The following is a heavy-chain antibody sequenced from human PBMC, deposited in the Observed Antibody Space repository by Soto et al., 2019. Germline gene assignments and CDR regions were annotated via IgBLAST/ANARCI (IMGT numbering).Heavy chain of an antibody. D-gene: IGHD2-15*01. CDR2: ISYDGSNK. CDR1: GFTFSSYG. CDR3: AKTGYCSGGSCYFFIDY. J-gene: IGHJ4*02. V-gene: IGHV3-30*18. Sequence: GGSLRLSCAASGFTFSSYGMHWVRQAPGKGLEWVAVISYDGSNKYYADSVKGRFTISRDNSKNTLYLQMNSLRAEDTAVYYCAKTGYCSGGSCYFFIDYWGQGTLVTVSS.